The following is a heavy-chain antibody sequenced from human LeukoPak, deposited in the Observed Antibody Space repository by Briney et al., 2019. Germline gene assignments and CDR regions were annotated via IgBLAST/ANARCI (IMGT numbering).Heavy chain of an antibody. J-gene: IGHJ4*02. CDR2: ISSSGDYI. CDR1: GFTFSRYS. D-gene: IGHD1-26*01. Sequence: GGCLRLSCAASGFTFSRYSMNWVRQAPGKGLEWVSSISSSGDYIYYADSLKGRFTISRDNAKNSLYLQMNSLRAEDTALYYCAKEVGATVYWGQGTLVTVSS. V-gene: IGHV3-21*04. CDR3: AKEVGATVY.